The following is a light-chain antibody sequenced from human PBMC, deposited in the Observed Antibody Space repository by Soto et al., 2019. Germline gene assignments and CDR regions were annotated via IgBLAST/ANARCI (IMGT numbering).Light chain of an antibody. V-gene: IGKV1-9*01. J-gene: IGKJ2*01. CDR3: QQLNSYLMYT. CDR2: AAS. Sequence: IQLTQSPSSLSASVGDRVTITCRASQGSSSYLAWYQQKPGKAPKLLIYAASTLQSGVPSRFSGSGSGTDFTRTINSLQPEDFATYYCQQLNSYLMYTFGQGTKLEIK. CDR1: QGSSSY.